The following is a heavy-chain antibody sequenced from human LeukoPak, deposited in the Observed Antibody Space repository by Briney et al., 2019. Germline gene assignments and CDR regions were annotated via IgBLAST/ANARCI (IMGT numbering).Heavy chain of an antibody. J-gene: IGHJ6*02. CDR2: IKLDGSEK. V-gene: IGHV3-7*01. Sequence: PGGSLRLSCVGSGFTSIAYALTWARQAPGKGLEWVANIKLDGSEKNYVDSVKGGFTISRDNTKNSLYLQMNSLRAEDTAVYYCARDAVDTANAVWGQGTTVTVSS. D-gene: IGHD5-18*01. CDR3: ARDAVDTANAV. CDR1: GFTSIAYA.